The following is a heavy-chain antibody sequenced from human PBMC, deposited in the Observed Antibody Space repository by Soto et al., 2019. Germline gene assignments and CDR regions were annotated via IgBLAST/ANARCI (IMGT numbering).Heavy chain of an antibody. V-gene: IGHV1-69*13. CDR2: IIPIFGTA. J-gene: IGHJ4*02. CDR3: ARVGGSGPPFDY. CDR1: GGTFSSYA. Sequence: SVKVSSKASGGTFSSYAISWVRQAPGQGLEWMGGIIPIFGTANYAQKFQGRVTITADESTSTAYMELSSLRSEDTAVYYCARVGGSGPPFDYWGQGTLVTVSS. D-gene: IGHD6-19*01.